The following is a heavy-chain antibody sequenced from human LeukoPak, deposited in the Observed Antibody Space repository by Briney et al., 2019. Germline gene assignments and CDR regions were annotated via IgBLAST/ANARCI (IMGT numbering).Heavy chain of an antibody. CDR1: GFTFSSYA. CDR3: TLTTFGVVYYFDY. V-gene: IGHV3-30*03. Sequence: AGGSLRLSCATSGFTFSSYAMHWVRQAPGKGLEWVALISYDGINQYYADSVKGRFTISRDNSKNTLYLQLNSLRLEDTAVYYCTLTTFGVVYYFDYWGQGTLVTVSS. CDR2: ISYDGINQ. J-gene: IGHJ4*02. D-gene: IGHD1/OR15-1a*01.